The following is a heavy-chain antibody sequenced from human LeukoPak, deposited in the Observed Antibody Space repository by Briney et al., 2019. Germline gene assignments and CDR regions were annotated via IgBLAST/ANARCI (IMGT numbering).Heavy chain of an antibody. D-gene: IGHD5-12*01. CDR2: ISSSGTTI. Sequence: GGSLRLSCAASGFTFSDYYMSWIRQAPGKGLEWVSYISSSGTTIYYADSVQGRFTISRDNAKNSLYLQMNSLRAEDTGVYYCAKRGASASIWLYWGQGTLVTVSS. V-gene: IGHV3-11*01. CDR1: GFTFSDYY. CDR3: AKRGASASIWLY. J-gene: IGHJ4*02.